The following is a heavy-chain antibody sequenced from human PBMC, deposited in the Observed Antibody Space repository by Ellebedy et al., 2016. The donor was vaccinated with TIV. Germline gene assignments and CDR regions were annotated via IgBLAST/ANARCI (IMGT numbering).Heavy chain of an antibody. D-gene: IGHD3-10*01. CDR1: GFTGFTLSGYW. V-gene: IGHV3-74*01. CDR2: VKSDGTAI. CDR3: AWGTLVRGVPAGFYYYGMDV. Sequence: PGGSLRLSCAASGFTGFTLSGYWMHWVRQAPGKGLVWVSRVKSDGTAITYADSVKGRFTISTDNAKNTLYLQMNSLRAEDTAIYYCAWGTLVRGVPAGFYYYGMDVWGQGTTVAVSS. J-gene: IGHJ6*02.